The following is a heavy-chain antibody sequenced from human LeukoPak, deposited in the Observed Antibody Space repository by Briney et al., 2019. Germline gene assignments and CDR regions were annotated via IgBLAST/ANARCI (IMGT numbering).Heavy chain of an antibody. V-gene: IGHV3-21*01. J-gene: IGHJ2*01. CDR1: GVIFSSYS. D-gene: IGHD3-22*01. CDR2: ISSSSRYI. Sequence: PGGSLRLSCAASGVIFSSYSMNWVRQAPGKGLEWVSSISSSSRYIYYADSVKGRFTISRDNAKNSLYLQMNSLRAEDTAVYYCARSRQHHYERSGYYEILNWYFDLWGRGTLVTVSS. CDR3: ARSRQHHYERSGYYEILNWYFDL.